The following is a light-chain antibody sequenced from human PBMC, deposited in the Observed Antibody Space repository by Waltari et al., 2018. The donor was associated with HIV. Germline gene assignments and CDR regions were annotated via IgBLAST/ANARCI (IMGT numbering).Light chain of an antibody. V-gene: IGKV1-5*03. CDR1: QHVGAF. CDR2: QAS. J-gene: IGKJ1*01. CDR3: HQYASFSGT. Sequence: DIRLTQSPSTLSASAGNRVAIPCRAGQHVGAFLDWDQQKPGKPPKTLTFQASIIEGGVPSRFSGSVSGSDFTLTINGLQSDDFATYYCHQYASFSGTFGQGTKVEL.